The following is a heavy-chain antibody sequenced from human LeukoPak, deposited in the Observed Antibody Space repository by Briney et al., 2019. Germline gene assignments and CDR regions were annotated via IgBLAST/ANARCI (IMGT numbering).Heavy chain of an antibody. J-gene: IGHJ4*02. CDR1: GGSINSDY. CDR2: IYYSGNT. V-gene: IGHV4-59*12. D-gene: IGHD3-3*01. CDR3: ARDIPSGYHDY. Sequence: PSETLSLTCTVSGGSINSDYWSWIRQPPGKGLEWIGYIYYSGNTEYNPSLKSRVTISVDTSKIQFSLRLRSVTAADTAVYYCARDIPSGYHDYWGQGTLVTVSS.